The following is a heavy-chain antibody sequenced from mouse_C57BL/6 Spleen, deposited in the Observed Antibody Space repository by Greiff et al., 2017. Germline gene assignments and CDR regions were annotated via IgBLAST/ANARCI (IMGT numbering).Heavy chain of an antibody. D-gene: IGHD2-4*01. CDR3: ARGLYDYVFAY. J-gene: IGHJ3*01. V-gene: IGHV3-6*01. Sequence: EVQRVESGPGLVKPSQSLSLTCSVPGYSITSGYYWNWIRQFPGNKLEWMGYISYDGSNNYNPSLKNRISITRDTSKNQFFLKLNSVTTEDTATYYCARGLYDYVFAYWGQGTLVTVSA. CDR1: GYSITSGYY. CDR2: ISYDGSN.